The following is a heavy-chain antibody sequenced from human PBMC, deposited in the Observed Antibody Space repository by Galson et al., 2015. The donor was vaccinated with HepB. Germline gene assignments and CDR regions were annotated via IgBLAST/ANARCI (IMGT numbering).Heavy chain of an antibody. D-gene: IGHD6-13*01. CDR3: ARASHPPPVYSSSWYLDFDY. CDR1: GYTFTSYA. CDR2: INTNTGNP. Sequence: SVKVSCKASGYTFTSYAMNWVRQAPGQGLEWMGWINTNTGNPTYAQGFTGRFVFSLDTSVSTAYLQISSLKAEDTAVYYCARASHPPPVYSSSWYLDFDYWAREPWSPSPQ. V-gene: IGHV7-4-1*02. J-gene: IGHJ4*02.